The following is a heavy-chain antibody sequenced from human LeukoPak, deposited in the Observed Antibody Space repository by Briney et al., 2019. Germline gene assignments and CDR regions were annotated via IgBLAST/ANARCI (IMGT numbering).Heavy chain of an antibody. Sequence: ASVKLSCTASGYTFTSYGISWLRQAPGHGLEWMRWISAYNGNTNYAQKLQGRVTMTTDTSTSTAYMELRSLRSDDTAVYYCAGAATAYYYYGMDVWGQGTTVTVSS. J-gene: IGHJ6*02. D-gene: IGHD2-15*01. CDR3: AGAATAYYYYGMDV. V-gene: IGHV1-18*01. CDR1: GYTFTSYG. CDR2: ISAYNGNT.